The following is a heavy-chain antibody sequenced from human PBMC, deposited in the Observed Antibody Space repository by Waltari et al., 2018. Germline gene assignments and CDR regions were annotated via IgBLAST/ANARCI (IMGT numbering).Heavy chain of an antibody. Sequence: QVQLQQWGAGLLKPPETLSLTCAVYGGSFTGYYWSWIRQPPGKGLEWIGDINHSGTTNYKPLIKGRVTLSLGTSKEQVSPEVSLMAGGDTGGKFCGEHCPVGEDNRARGVDPWGQGTPVTGSS. CDR2: INHSGTT. CDR3: GEHCPVGEDNRARGVDP. D-gene: IGHD2-15*01. V-gene: IGHV4-34*01. CDR1: GGSFTGYY. J-gene: IGHJ5*01.